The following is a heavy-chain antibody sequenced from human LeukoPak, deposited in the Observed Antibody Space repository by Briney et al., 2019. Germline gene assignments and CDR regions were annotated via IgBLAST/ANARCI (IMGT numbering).Heavy chain of an antibody. CDR2: IYSGGST. V-gene: IGHV3-66*01. CDR1: GFTVSSNY. D-gene: IGHD6-19*01. CDR3: ARGYSSGWYYYYYMDV. Sequence: PGGSLRLSCAASGFTVSSNYMSWVRQAPGKGLEWVSVIYSGGSTYYADSVKGRFTISRDNSKNTLYLQMNSLRAEDTAVYYCARGYSSGWYYYYYMDVWGKGTTVTVSS. J-gene: IGHJ6*03.